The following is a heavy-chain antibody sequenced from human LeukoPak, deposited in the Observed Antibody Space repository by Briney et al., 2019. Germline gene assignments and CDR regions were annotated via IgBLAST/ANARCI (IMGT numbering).Heavy chain of an antibody. D-gene: IGHD3-3*01. J-gene: IGHJ6*03. CDR2: IYYSGST. V-gene: IGHV4-59*01. CDR3: ARVVLEWSLYYYYYMDV. CDR1: GGSISSYY. Sequence: PSETLSLTCTVSGGSISSYYWSWIRQPPGKGLEWIGYIYYSGSTNYNPSLKSRVTISVDTSKNQFSLKLSSVTAADTAVYYCARVVLEWSLYYYYYMDVWGKGTTVTVSS.